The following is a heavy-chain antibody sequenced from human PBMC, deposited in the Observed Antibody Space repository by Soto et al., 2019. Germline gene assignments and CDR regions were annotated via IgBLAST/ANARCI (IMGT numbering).Heavy chain of an antibody. Sequence: PSETLSLTCAVYGGSFSGYYWSWIRQPPGKGLEWIGEINHGGSTNYNPSLKSRVTISVDTSKNPFSLKLSSVTAADTAVYYCARGRTVTVDYWGQGTLVTVSS. J-gene: IGHJ4*02. CDR1: GGSFSGYY. CDR3: ARGRTVTVDY. V-gene: IGHV4-34*01. D-gene: IGHD4-17*01. CDR2: INHGGST.